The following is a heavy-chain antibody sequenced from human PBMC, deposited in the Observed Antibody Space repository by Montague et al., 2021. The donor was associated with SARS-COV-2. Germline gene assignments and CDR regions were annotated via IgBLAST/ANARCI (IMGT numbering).Heavy chain of an antibody. CDR3: ARGWALDP. CDR1: GGSTASHY. CDR2: VYYNGDT. Sequence: SETLSLTCTVSGGSTASHYCNWIRQSPGKRPEWIGYVYYNGDTKYNPSLQSRVTISIDTSENQFSLRLNSVTAADTAVYFCARGWALDPWGQGRLVTVSS. D-gene: IGHD6-19*01. J-gene: IGHJ3*01. V-gene: IGHV4-59*08.